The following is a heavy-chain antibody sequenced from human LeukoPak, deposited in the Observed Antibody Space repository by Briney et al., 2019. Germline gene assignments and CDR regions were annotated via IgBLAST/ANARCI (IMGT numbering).Heavy chain of an antibody. V-gene: IGHV4-59*01. CDR1: GGSISSYY. Sequence: SETLSLTCTVSGGSISSYYWSWIRQPPGKGLEWIGYIYYSGSTNYNPSLKSRVTISVDTSKNQFSLKLSSVTAADTAVYYCARDNYGGIDYWGQGTLVTVSS. D-gene: IGHD4-23*01. CDR3: ARDNYGGIDY. J-gene: IGHJ4*02. CDR2: IYYSGST.